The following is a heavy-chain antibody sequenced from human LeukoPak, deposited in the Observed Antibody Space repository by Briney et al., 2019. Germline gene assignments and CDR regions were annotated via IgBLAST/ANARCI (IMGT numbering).Heavy chain of an antibody. CDR3: ARQMITMVRGVIIGYYYYGMDV. V-gene: IGHV1-69*13. D-gene: IGHD3-10*01. CDR1: GGTFSSYA. Sequence: SVKVSCKASGGTFSSYAISWVRQAPGQGLEWMGGIIPIFGTANYAQKFQGRVTITADESTSTAYMELSSLRSEDTAVYYCARQMITMVRGVIIGYYYYGMDVWGQGTTVTVSS. CDR2: IIPIFGTA. J-gene: IGHJ6*02.